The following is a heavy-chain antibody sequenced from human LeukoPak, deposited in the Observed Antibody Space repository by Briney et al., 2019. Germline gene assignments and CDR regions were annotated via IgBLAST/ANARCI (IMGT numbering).Heavy chain of an antibody. J-gene: IGHJ3*02. CDR1: GGSISSYY. CDR3: AHYCSGGSCYSSRGAFDI. CDR2: IYYSGST. Sequence: PSETLSLTCTVSGGSISSYYWGWIRQPPGKGLEWIGSIYYSGSTYYNPSLKSRVTISGDTSKNQFSLKLSSVTAADTAVYYCAHYCSGGSCYSSRGAFDIWGQGTMVTVSS. D-gene: IGHD2-15*01. V-gene: IGHV4-39*01.